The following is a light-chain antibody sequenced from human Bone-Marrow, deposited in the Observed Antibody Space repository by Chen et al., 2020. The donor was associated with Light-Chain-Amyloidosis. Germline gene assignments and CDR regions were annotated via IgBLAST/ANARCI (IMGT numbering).Light chain of an antibody. J-gene: IGLJ1*01. V-gene: IGLV2-14*01. CDR2: EVN. CDR3: SSYTITNTLV. Sequence: QSALTQPASVSGSPGQSITISCTGTSSDVGGDNHVSWYQQHPDKATKLMIYEVNNRPSWVPDRFSGSKSDNTASLTISGLQTEDEADYFCSSYTITNTLVFGSGTRVTVL. CDR1: SSDVGGDNH.